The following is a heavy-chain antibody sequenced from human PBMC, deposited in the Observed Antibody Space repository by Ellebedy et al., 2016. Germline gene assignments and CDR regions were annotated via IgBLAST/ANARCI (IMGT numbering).Heavy chain of an antibody. Sequence: ASVKVSCXASGYTFTSYDINWVRQAPGQGLEWMGWMSPNSGDTGYAQKFQGRVTMTRDTSISTAYMELSRLRSDDTAVYYCAREWAYYDSSGHPADWHFDLWGRGTLVTVSS. CDR1: GYTFTSYD. V-gene: IGHV1-8*01. CDR2: MSPNSGDT. J-gene: IGHJ2*01. D-gene: IGHD3-22*01. CDR3: AREWAYYDSSGHPADWHFDL.